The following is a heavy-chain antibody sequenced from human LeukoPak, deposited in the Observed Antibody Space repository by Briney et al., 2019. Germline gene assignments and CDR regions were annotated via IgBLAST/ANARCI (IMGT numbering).Heavy chain of an antibody. J-gene: IGHJ6*03. CDR1: GGSVTSGSYY. CDR2: IYYTGST. V-gene: IGHV4-61*01. Sequence: PSDTLSLPCTISGGSVTSGSYYLIWIQQPPDKELEWIGYIYYTGSTDYKPSLKSRATIPIKTYINQFSLHLSSVTAADTAIYYCATSLESYYYMDVWGKGTTVTVSS. D-gene: IGHD5-24*01. CDR3: ATSLESYYYMDV.